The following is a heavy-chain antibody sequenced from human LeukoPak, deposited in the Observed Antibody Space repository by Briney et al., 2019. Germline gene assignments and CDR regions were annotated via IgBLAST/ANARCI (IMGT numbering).Heavy chain of an antibody. CDR1: GGSISSYY. CDR3: ARWNSGNFHFDC. J-gene: IGHJ4*02. V-gene: IGHV4-59*01. D-gene: IGHD1-26*01. CDR2: IHYSGST. Sequence: PSETLSLTCTVSGGSISSYYWNWIRQPPGKGLEWIGYIHYSGSTNNNPSLKSRVTMSVDTSKNQFSLNLISVTAADTAVYYCARWNSGNFHFDCWGQGTLATVCS.